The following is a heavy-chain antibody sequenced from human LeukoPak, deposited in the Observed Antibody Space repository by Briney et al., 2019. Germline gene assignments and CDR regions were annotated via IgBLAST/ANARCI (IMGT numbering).Heavy chain of an antibody. CDR1: GGSISSSSYY. CDR2: IYYSGST. CDR3: ARSVVVPAAIIYAFDI. J-gene: IGHJ3*02. D-gene: IGHD2-2*02. V-gene: IGHV4-39*01. Sequence: PSETLSLTCTVSGGSISSSSYYWGWIRQPPGKGLEWIGSIYYSGSTYYNPSLKSRVTISVDTSKNQFSLKLSSVTAADTAVYYCARSVVVPAAIIYAFDIWGQGTMVTVSS.